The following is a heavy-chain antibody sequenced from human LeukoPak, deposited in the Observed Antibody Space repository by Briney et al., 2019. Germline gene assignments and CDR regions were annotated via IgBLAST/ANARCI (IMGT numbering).Heavy chain of an antibody. Sequence: PSETLSLTCAVYGGSFSGYYWSWLRQPPGKGLEWIGEINHSGSTNYNPSLKSRVTISVDTYKNQFSLKLSSVTAADTAVYYCARSQRYSSSWYFNHAEYFQHWGQGTLVTVPS. CDR2: INHSGST. CDR1: GGSFSGYY. D-gene: IGHD6-13*01. CDR3: ARSQRYSSSWYFNHAEYFQH. J-gene: IGHJ1*01. V-gene: IGHV4-34*01.